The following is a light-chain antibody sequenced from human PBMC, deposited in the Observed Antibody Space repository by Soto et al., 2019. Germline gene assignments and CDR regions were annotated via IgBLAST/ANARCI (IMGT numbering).Light chain of an antibody. CDR1: QTVASN. V-gene: IGKV3-15*01. Sequence: EIVMTQSPATLSVSPGERATLSCRASQTVASNLAWYQQKPGQAPRLLIHGSSTRATGVPARFSGSGSGTEFTLTISSLQSEDFAVYYCQQYHNWPPQYTFCQGTKLQI. J-gene: IGKJ2*01. CDR3: QQYHNWPPQYT. CDR2: GSS.